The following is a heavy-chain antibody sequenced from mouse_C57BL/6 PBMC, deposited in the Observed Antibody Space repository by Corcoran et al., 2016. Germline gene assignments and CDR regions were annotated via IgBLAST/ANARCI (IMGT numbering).Heavy chain of an antibody. Sequence: QVQLQQSGPELVKPGASVKISCKASGYSFTSYYIHWVKQRPGQGLEWIGWIYPGSGNTKYNEKFKGKATLTAVTSSSTAYMQLSSLTSEDSAVYYCARSDYDYDVDYWGQGTTLTVSS. CDR3: ARSDYDYDVDY. CDR1: GYSFTSYY. J-gene: IGHJ2*01. D-gene: IGHD2-4*01. V-gene: IGHV1-66*01. CDR2: IYPGSGNT.